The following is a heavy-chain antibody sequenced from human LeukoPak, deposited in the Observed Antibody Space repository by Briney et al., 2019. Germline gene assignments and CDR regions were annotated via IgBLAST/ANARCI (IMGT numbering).Heavy chain of an antibody. J-gene: IGHJ4*02. CDR2: INQDGSEK. Sequence: QPGGSLRLSCAASGFTFSNAWISWVRQAPGKGLEWVANINQDGSEKYYVDSVKGRFAISRDNAKNSLYLQMNSLRAEDTAVYYCAGAVAGKVGYFDYWGQGTLVTVSS. CDR3: AGAVAGKVGYFDY. D-gene: IGHD6-19*01. V-gene: IGHV3-7*01. CDR1: GFTFSNAW.